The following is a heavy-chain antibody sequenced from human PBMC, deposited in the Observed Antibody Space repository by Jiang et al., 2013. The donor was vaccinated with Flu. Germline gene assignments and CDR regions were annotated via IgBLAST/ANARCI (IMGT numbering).Heavy chain of an antibody. V-gene: IGHV3-23*04. CDR1: GFTFSSYA. Sequence: VQLVESGGGLVQPGGSLRLSCAASGFTFSSYAMNWVRQAPGKGLEWVSSISNGGTPYYADSVKGRFTISRDNSRNTVSLQMNSLKVADTAVYYCAKDLLAAYLFPPTAPFFYGMDVWGQGTTVTVSS. CDR2: ISNGGTP. J-gene: IGHJ6*02. D-gene: IGHD2/OR15-2a*01. CDR3: AKDLLAAYLFPPTAPFFYGMDV.